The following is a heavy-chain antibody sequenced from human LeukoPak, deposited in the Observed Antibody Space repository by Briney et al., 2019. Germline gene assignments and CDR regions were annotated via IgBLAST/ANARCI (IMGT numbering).Heavy chain of an antibody. J-gene: IGHJ3*02. CDR2: INHSGST. CDR3: ARHHAPLRYYYDSSGYYFSAFDI. Sequence: NPSETLSLTCAVYGGSFSGYYWSWIRQSPGKGLEWIGEINHSGSTNYNPSLKSRVTISVDTSKNQFSLKLSSVTAADTAVYYCARHHAPLRYYYDSSGYYFSAFDIWGQGTMVTVSS. CDR1: GGSFSGYY. V-gene: IGHV4-34*01. D-gene: IGHD3-22*01.